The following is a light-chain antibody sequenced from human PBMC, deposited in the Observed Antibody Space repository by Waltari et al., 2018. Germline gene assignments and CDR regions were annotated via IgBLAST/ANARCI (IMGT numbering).Light chain of an antibody. CDR3: QNHERLPAT. CDR1: QSVSRC. Sequence: SCRASQSVSRCLAWYQQRPGQAPRLLIYAASTRATGIPDGFSGSGYGTDFTLTISRLEPEDFAVYYCQNHERLPATFGQGTKVEIK. J-gene: IGKJ1*01. CDR2: AAS. V-gene: IGKV3-11*01.